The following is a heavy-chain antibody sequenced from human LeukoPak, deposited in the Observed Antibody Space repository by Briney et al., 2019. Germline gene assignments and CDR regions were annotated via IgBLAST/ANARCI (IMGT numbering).Heavy chain of an antibody. V-gene: IGHV3-23*01. Sequence: PGGSLRLSCAASGFTFSSYAMSWVRQAPGKGLEWVSAISGSGGNTYYTDSVKGRFTISRDNSKNTLYLQMNSLRAEDTAVYYCASQIGTTGYDHYYMDVWGKGTTVTVSS. J-gene: IGHJ6*03. CDR1: GFTFSSYA. CDR3: ASQIGTTGYDHYYMDV. D-gene: IGHD1-7*01. CDR2: ISGSGGNT.